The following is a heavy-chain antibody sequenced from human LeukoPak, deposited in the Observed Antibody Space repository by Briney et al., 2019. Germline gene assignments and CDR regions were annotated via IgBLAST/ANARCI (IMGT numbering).Heavy chain of an antibody. CDR2: IRNDGSTK. V-gene: IGHV3-30*02. CDR1: GFTFSSYG. CDR3: AKTHSSSWGIFDH. Sequence: GGSLRLSCATSGFTFSSYGMHWVRQAPGKGLEWVAFIRNDGSTKYFADSVKGRFTISRDNSKNTLYLQMNSLRAEDTAVYYCAKTHSSSWGIFDHWGQGTLVTVSS. D-gene: IGHD6-13*01. J-gene: IGHJ4*02.